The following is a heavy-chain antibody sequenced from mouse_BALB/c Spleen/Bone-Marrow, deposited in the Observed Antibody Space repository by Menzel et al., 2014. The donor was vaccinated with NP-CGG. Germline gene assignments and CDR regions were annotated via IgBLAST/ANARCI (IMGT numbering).Heavy chain of an antibody. CDR1: GYTFSSDY. D-gene: IGHD6-2*01. J-gene: IGHJ4*01. Sequence: QVQLQQSGAELVKPGASVKLSCKASGYTFSSDYMYWVKQRPGQGLEWIGEINPSNGGTNFSEKFKSKATLTVDKSSSTAYMQLSSLTSDDVAVYYCTISVCAMDYWGQGTSVTVSS. CDR2: INPSNGGT. V-gene: IGHV1S16*01. CDR3: TISVCAMDY.